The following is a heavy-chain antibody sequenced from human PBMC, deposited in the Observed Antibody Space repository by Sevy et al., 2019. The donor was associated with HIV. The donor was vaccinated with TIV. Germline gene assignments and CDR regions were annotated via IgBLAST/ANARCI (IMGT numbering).Heavy chain of an antibody. CDR1: GFTFSSYA. D-gene: IGHD3-10*01. CDR3: AKSFYGSGSYYRFDY. Sequence: GGSLRLSCAASGFTFSSYAMSWVRQAPGKGLEWVSAISGSGGSTYYADSVKGRFTFSRDNSKNTLYLQMNSLRAEDTAVYYCAKSFYGSGSYYRFDYWGQGTLVTVSS. J-gene: IGHJ4*02. CDR2: ISGSGGST. V-gene: IGHV3-23*01.